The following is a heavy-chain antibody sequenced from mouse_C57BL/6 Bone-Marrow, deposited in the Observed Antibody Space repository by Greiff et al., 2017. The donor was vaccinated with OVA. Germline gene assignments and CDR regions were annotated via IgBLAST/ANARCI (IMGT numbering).Heavy chain of an antibody. Sequence: EVHLVESGGGLVKPGGSLKLSCAASGFTFSSYAMSWVRQTPEKRLEWVATISDGGSYTYYPDNVKGRFTISRDNAKNNLYLQMSHLKSEDTAMYYCARVGAYWGQGTLVTVSA. D-gene: IGHD3-3*01. CDR1: GFTFSSYA. J-gene: IGHJ3*01. CDR3: ARVGAY. V-gene: IGHV5-4*01. CDR2: ISDGGSYT.